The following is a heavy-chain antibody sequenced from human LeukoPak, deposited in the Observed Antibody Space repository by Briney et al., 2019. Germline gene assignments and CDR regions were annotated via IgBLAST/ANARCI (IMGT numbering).Heavy chain of an antibody. J-gene: IGHJ5*02. CDR2: ISYDGSNK. Sequence: GGSLRLSCAASGFTFSSYAMHWVRQAPGKGLEWVAVISYDGSNKYYADSVKGRFTISRDNSKNTLYLQMNSLRAEDTAVYYCARGSHVLRYFDWLFGWFDPWGQGTLVTVSS. CDR3: ARGSHVLRYFDWLFGWFDP. V-gene: IGHV3-30-3*01. CDR1: GFTFSSYA. D-gene: IGHD3-9*01.